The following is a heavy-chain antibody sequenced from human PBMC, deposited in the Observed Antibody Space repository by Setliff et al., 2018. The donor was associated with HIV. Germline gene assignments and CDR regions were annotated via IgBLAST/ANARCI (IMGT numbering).Heavy chain of an antibody. CDR1: GGSISSGSYY. CDR2: IYTSGST. Sequence: NPSETLSLTCTVSGGSISSGSYYWSWIRQPAGKGLEWIGHIYTSGSTNYNPSLKSRVTISVDTSKNQFSLKLSSVTAADTAVYYCARDREGKQQQIFDYWGQGTLVTVSS. D-gene: IGHD6-13*01. J-gene: IGHJ4*02. CDR3: ARDREGKQQQIFDY. V-gene: IGHV4-61*09.